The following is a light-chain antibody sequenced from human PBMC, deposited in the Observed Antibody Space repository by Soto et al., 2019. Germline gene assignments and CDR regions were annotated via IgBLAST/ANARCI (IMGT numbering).Light chain of an antibody. CDR2: GAS. V-gene: IGKV3-20*01. CDR3: QQYGSSPMVT. J-gene: IGKJ5*01. Sequence: EIVLTQSPGTLSLSPGERATLSCRASQSVSSSYLAWYQQKPGQAPRLLLYGASSRAPGIPDRVSGSVSVTDCTLTISRLETEDFAVDYCQQYGSSPMVTFGQVTLLEIK. CDR1: QSVSSSY.